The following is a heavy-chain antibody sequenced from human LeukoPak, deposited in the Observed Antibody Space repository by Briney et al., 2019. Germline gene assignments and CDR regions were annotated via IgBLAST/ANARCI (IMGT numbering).Heavy chain of an antibody. CDR2: MNPNSGNT. V-gene: IGHV1-8*01. CDR3: ARGGIAARRSLDWFDP. Sequence: ASVKVSCKASGYTFTSYDINWVRQATGQGLEWMGWMNPNSGNTGYAQMFQGRVTMTRNTSISTAYMELSSLRSEDTAVYYCARGGIAARRSLDWFDPWGQGTLVTVSS. D-gene: IGHD6-6*01. J-gene: IGHJ5*02. CDR1: GYTFTSYD.